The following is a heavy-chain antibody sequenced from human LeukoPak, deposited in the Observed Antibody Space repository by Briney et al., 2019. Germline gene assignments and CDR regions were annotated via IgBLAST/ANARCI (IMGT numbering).Heavy chain of an antibody. Sequence: GGSLRLSCAASGFTFSSYSMNWVRQAPGKGLEWVSYISSSSSTIYYADSVKGRFTISRDNAKNSPYLQMNGLRAEDTAVYYCARDVDSSSWYTLAIDYWGQGTLVTVSS. D-gene: IGHD6-13*01. CDR2: ISSSSSTI. CDR3: ARDVDSSSWYTLAIDY. J-gene: IGHJ4*02. V-gene: IGHV3-48*01. CDR1: GFTFSSYS.